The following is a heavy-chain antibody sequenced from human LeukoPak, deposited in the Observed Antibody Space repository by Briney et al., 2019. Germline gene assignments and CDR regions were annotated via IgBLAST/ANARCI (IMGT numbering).Heavy chain of an antibody. CDR1: VGSISGYY. CDR2: IYYTGST. J-gene: IGHJ5*02. CDR3: VRSKSGTYGWFDP. D-gene: IGHD4-17*01. Sequence: SETLSLTCTVSVGSISGYYWSWIRQPPGKGLEWIGYIYYTGSTNYNPSLKSRVIISVDTSKNQFSLKVSSVTVADTAVYYCVRSKSGTYGWFDPWGQGTLVTVSS. V-gene: IGHV4-59*01.